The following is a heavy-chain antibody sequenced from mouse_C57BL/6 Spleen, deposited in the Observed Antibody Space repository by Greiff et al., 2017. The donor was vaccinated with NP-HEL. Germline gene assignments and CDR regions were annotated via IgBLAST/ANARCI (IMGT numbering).Heavy chain of an antibody. Sequence: EVKVEESGPGLVKPSQSLSLTCSVTGYSITSGYYWNWIRQFPGNKLEWMGYISYDGSNNYNPSLKNRISITRDTSKNQFFLKLNSVTTEDTATYYCARDYSYAMDYWGQGTSVTVSS. V-gene: IGHV3-6*01. CDR2: ISYDGSN. CDR3: ARDYSYAMDY. CDR1: GYSITSGYY. J-gene: IGHJ4*01. D-gene: IGHD1-1*01.